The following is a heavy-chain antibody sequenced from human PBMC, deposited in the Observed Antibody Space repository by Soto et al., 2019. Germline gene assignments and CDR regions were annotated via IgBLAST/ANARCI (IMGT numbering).Heavy chain of an antibody. CDR1: GGPFSSYG. D-gene: IGHD1-1*01. V-gene: IGHV1-69*01. Sequence: QVLLMQFGAEVKKPGSSVKVSCTSSGGPFSSYGISWVRQVPGQGLEWLGGIIPLFGTPSYARKFQDRLTISADESTTTAYMELSSLTSEDTAMYFCARDGTIQMANFDFWGQGTLVTVSS. CDR2: IIPLFGTP. CDR3: ARDGTIQMANFDF. J-gene: IGHJ4*02.